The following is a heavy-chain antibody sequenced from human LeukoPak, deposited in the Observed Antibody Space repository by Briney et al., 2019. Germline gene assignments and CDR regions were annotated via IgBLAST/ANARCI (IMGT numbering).Heavy chain of an antibody. CDR2: INPNSGGT. V-gene: IGHV1-2*02. D-gene: IGHD2-2*01. CDR1: GGTFSSYA. Sequence: ASVKVSCKASGGTFSSYAISWVRQAPGQGLEWMGWINPNSGGTNYAQKFQGRVTMTRDTSISTAYMEPSRLRSDDTAVYYCARDSAAFDYWGQGTLVTVSS. J-gene: IGHJ4*02. CDR3: ARDSAAFDY.